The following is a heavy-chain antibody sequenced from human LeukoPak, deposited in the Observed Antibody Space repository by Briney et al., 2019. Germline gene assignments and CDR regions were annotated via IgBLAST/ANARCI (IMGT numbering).Heavy chain of an antibody. D-gene: IGHD6-19*01. J-gene: IGHJ4*02. Sequence: PSETLSLTCTVSGGSISSFHWSWIRQPPGKGLEWIGYIYDSGSTSYNPSLKSRVTISLDTSQNQFSLKLSFVTAADTAVYYCTRGGWYSLHWGQGTLVTVSS. CDR2: IYDSGST. V-gene: IGHV4-59*01. CDR1: GGSISSFH. CDR3: TRGGWYSLH.